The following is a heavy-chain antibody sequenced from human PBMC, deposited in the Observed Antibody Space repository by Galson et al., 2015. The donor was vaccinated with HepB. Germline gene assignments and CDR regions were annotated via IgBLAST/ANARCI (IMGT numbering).Heavy chain of an antibody. CDR3: ARGTAQVFGVVIIGENRLVNWFDP. J-gene: IGHJ5*02. CDR1: GFTFSSYA. V-gene: IGHV3-30-3*01. D-gene: IGHD3-3*01. CDR2: ISYDGSNK. Sequence: LRLSCAASGFTFSSYAMHWVRQAPGKGLEWVAVISYDGSNKYYADSVKGRFTISRDNSKNTLYLQMNSLRAEDTAVYYCARGTAQVFGVVIIGENRLVNWFDPWGQGTLVTVSS.